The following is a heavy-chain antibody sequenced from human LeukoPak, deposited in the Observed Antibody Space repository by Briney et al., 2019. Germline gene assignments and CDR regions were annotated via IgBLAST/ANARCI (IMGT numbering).Heavy chain of an antibody. Sequence: AXXGFXXXNYWMSWVRQAPGKGLEWVANIKQDGSDKYYVGSVKGRFTISRDNAKNSLYLQMNSLRAEDTAVYYCARTPWDFWSNSMDVWGKGTTVTVSS. CDR3: ARTPWDFWSNSMDV. J-gene: IGHJ6*04. CDR1: GFXXXNYW. D-gene: IGHD3-3*01. CDR2: IKQDGSDK. V-gene: IGHV3-7*01.